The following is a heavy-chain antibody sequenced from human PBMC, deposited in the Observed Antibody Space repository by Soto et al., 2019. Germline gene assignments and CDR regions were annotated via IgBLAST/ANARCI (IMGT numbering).Heavy chain of an antibody. V-gene: IGHV1-18*01. Sequence: QVQLVQSGAEVKKPGASVKVSCKASGYPFSSIGISWVRQAPGQGLEWMGWISPYNRNTYYAQRLQGRVTMTTDTSTSTAYMALRSLGSDDTAVYFCARDLDGSGNYYTDYWGQGTLVTVSS. D-gene: IGHD3-10*01. J-gene: IGHJ4*02. CDR3: ARDLDGSGNYYTDY. CDR1: GYPFSSIG. CDR2: ISPYNRNT.